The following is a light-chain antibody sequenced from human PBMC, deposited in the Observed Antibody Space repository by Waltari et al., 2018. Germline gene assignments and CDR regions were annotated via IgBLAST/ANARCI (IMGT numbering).Light chain of an antibody. CDR1: QSIGRS. V-gene: IGKV3-20*01. CDR3: QKYERLPAT. Sequence: EIVLTQSPGTLSLSLGDRATLSCRASQSIGRSVVWYQQTPGQAPRLLIYDISRRATGIPDRFSGSGYGTDFRLTISRLEPEDFAVYYCQKYERLPATFGQGTTVEIK. J-gene: IGKJ1*01. CDR2: DIS.